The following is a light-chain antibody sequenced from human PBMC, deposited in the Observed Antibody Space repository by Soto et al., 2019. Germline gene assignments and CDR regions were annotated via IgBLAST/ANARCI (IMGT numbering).Light chain of an antibody. CDR2: EVT. J-gene: IGLJ1*01. CDR3: SSDAGNSNYV. V-gene: IGLV2-8*01. Sequence: LTQPPSVAWSPGHSVAIPCTGTSSDVGGYDHVSWYQQHPGKAPKLMIYEVTKRPAGVPDRFSGSKSGNTASLTVSGLQAEDEADYYCSSDAGNSNYVFGTGTKVTVL. CDR1: SSDVGGYDH.